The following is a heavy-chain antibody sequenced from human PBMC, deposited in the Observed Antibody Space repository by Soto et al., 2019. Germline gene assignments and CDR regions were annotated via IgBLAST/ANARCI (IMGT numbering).Heavy chain of an antibody. V-gene: IGHV3-23*01. CDR1: GFTFSNYA. J-gene: IGHJ6*02. CDR2: IGHSGDST. CDR3: ARVRVIAAERIYYYYGMDV. D-gene: IGHD6-13*01. Sequence: HPGGSLRLSCAASGFTFSNYAMSWVRQAPGKGLEWVSAIGHSGDSTYYADSVKGRFTISRDNSKNTLYLQMNSLRAEDTAVYYCARVRVIAAERIYYYYGMDVWGQGTTVTVSS.